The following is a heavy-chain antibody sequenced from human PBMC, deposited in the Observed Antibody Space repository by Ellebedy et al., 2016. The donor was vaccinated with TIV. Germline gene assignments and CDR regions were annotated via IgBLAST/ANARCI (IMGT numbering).Heavy chain of an antibody. J-gene: IGHJ4*02. V-gene: IGHV4-59*08. CDR1: GGSISSYY. CDR2: IYYSGST. D-gene: IGHD2-21*02. Sequence: MPSETLSLTCTVSGGSISSYYWNWIRQPPGKGLEWIGYIYYSGSTNYNPSLKSRVTFSGDTSKNQFSLKLSSVTAADTAVYYCASRYCSGRGDCSGGRITYFDYWGQGTLVTVSS. CDR3: ASRYCSGRGDCSGGRITYFDY.